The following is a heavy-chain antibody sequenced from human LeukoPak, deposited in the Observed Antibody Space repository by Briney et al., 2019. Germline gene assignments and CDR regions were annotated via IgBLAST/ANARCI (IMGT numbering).Heavy chain of an antibody. CDR1: GYTFTSYY. Sequence: ASVKVSCKASGYTFTSYYMHWVRQAPGQGLEWMGIINLSGGSARYAQKFQGRVTMTGDMSTSTVYLELSSLRSEDTAVYYCARGQWLGNIDDYWGQGTLVTVSS. D-gene: IGHD2-8*01. J-gene: IGHJ4*02. CDR2: INLSGGSA. V-gene: IGHV1-46*01. CDR3: ARGQWLGNIDDY.